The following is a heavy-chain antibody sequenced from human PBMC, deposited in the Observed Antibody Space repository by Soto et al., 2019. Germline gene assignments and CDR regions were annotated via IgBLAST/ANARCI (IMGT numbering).Heavy chain of an antibody. V-gene: IGHV1-69*06. Sequence: SVKVSCKASGGSLSTNPISWVRQAPGQGLEWMGGTGSGTGPGNNAQKFQGRLTVTADKSTSTVYMELTNLSSEDTAVYYCARRDSGGFFRFFDSWGQGTLVTV. D-gene: IGHD2-15*01. J-gene: IGHJ4*02. CDR3: ARRDSGGFFRFFDS. CDR2: TGSGTGPG. CDR1: GGSLSTNP.